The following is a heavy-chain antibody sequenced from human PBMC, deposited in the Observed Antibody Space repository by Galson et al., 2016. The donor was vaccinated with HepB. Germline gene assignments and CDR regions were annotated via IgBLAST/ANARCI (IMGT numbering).Heavy chain of an antibody. V-gene: IGHV1-24*01. D-gene: IGHD2-21*01. CDR2: FDPEDGKT. J-gene: IGHJ4*02. CDR1: GYTLTEFS. CDR3: ATGHMAPYFDY. Sequence: SGAEVKKPGESLKISCKVSGYTLTEFSIHWVRQAPGKGLEWMGGFDPEDGKTIYAQRFQGRATMTEDTSTDTAYMELSSLRSDDTAVYYCATGHMAPYFDYWGRGTLVTVSS.